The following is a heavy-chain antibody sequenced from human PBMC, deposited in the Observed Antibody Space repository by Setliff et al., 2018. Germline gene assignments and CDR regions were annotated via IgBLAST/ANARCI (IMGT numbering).Heavy chain of an antibody. CDR1: GSNFNTYT. Sequence: LRLSCAASGSNFNTYTMSWVRQAPGKGLEWVSIIYNGGSTYYADSVKGRFTISRDDSNNMVYLQINNLRAEDSATYYCAKERPGVAAAGRRWFDPWGQGTLVTVSS. CDR2: IIYNGGST. D-gene: IGHD6-13*01. V-gene: IGHV3-23*03. J-gene: IGHJ5*02. CDR3: AKERPGVAAAGRRWFDP.